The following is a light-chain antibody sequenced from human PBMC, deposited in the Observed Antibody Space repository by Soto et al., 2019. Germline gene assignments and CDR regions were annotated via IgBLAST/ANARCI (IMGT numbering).Light chain of an antibody. CDR3: VAWDDSLNAPV. CDR1: NSNIGSNT. J-gene: IGLJ2*01. V-gene: IGLV1-44*01. Sequence: QSVLTQPPSASGTPGQRVTISCSGSNSNIGSNTVNWYQQLPGTAPKLLIYSNNQRPSGVPDRFSGSTSATSASLAISGLQAEDEADYYCVAWDDSLNAPVFGGGTQLTVL. CDR2: SNN.